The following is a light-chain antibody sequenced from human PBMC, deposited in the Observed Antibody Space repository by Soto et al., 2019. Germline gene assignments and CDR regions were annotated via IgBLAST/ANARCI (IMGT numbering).Light chain of an antibody. V-gene: IGLV1-47*01. Sequence: QSVLTQPPSASASPGQRVTISCSGTNSNIGNNYVYWYRQLPGTAPKLLIYRDDQRPSGVPDRLSGSKSGTSASLAISGLRSEDEADYYCAAWDDSLRGPVFGGGTKLTVL. CDR3: AAWDDSLRGPV. CDR1: NSNIGNNY. J-gene: IGLJ3*02. CDR2: RDD.